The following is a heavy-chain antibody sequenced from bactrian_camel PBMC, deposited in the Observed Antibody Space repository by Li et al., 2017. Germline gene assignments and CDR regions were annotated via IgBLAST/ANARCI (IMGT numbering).Heavy chain of an antibody. D-gene: IGHD6*01. V-gene: IGHV3S1*01. J-gene: IGHJ4*01. CDR2: INSRFIT. Sequence: VQLVESGGGLVQPGGSLTLSCVASGFIFSDYWMYWVHQAPGKGLEWVSSINSRFITDYPNSVKGRFTISRDNAKNTLYLQMNSLKPEDTAKYTCAAGRNRRRGSWYEADLYDYWGRGTQVTVS. CDR1: GFIFSDYW. CDR3: AAGRNRRRGSWYEADLYDY.